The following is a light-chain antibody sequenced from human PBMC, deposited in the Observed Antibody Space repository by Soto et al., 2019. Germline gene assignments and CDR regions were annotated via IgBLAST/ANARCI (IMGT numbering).Light chain of an antibody. J-gene: IGKJ1*01. CDR1: QGIIDY. Sequence: DIQMTQSPSSLSASVGDRVTITCRASQGIIDYLAWYQQKPGKPPKLLIYGASTLQSGVPSRFSGSGAGTDFSLTISSLQPEDVATYYCQKYDSAPLTFGPGTKVEIK. CDR3: QKYDSAPLT. V-gene: IGKV1-27*01. CDR2: GAS.